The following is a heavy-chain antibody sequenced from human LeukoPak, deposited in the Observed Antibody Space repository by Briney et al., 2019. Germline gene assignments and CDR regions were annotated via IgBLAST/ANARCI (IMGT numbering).Heavy chain of an antibody. CDR2: ITPSGGT. CDR3: ARDRYGDGFAHFDY. J-gene: IGHJ4*02. CDR1: GYTFTSYA. Sequence: ASVKVSCKASGYTFTSYAMHWVRQAPGQGLEWMGWITPSGGTNYQQKLLGKVAITRYTSITTASMDLRRLTSDDTAVYYCARDRYGDGFAHFDYWGQGALVTVSS. V-gene: IGHV1-2*02. D-gene: IGHD5-24*01.